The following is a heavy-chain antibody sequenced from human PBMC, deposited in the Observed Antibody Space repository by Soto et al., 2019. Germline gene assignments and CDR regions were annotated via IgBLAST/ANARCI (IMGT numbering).Heavy chain of an antibody. D-gene: IGHD3-22*01. CDR3: ARDRNSDDSSASYLYFDY. J-gene: IGHJ4*02. Sequence: SETLSLTCTVSGGSISSGDYYWSWIRQAPGKGLEWIGYIYYSGSTYYNPSLKSRLTISLDTSKNQFSLKLSSVTAADTAVYYCARDRNSDDSSASYLYFDYWGQGTLVTVSS. V-gene: IGHV4-30-4*01. CDR2: IYYSGST. CDR1: GGSISSGDYY.